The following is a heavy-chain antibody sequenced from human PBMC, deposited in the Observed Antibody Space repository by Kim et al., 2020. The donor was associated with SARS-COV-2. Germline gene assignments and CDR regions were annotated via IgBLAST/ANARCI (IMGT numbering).Heavy chain of an antibody. V-gene: IGHV4-39*01. CDR1: GGSISSSSYY. CDR2: IYYSRST. CDR3: ASVRGTTYVCFDP. Sequence: SETLSLTCTVSGGSISSSSYYWGWLRQPPGKGLEWIGSIYYSRSTYYNPSIKSRVTISIDTSKNQFYLKLSSVTAAATALYYCASVRGTTYVCFDPWVQG. J-gene: IGHJ5*02. D-gene: IGHD4-17*01.